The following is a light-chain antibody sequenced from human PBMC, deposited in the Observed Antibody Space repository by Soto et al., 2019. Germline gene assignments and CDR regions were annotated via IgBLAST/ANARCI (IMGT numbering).Light chain of an antibody. CDR1: SSDVGAYKY. J-gene: IGLJ1*01. CDR2: EVT. CDR3: SSYTSSSTLNV. V-gene: IGLV2-8*01. Sequence: QSALTQPPSASGSPGQSVTISCTGTSSDVGAYKYVSWYQQYPGKAPKLMIYEVTKRPSGVPDRFSGSKSGNTASLTVSGLQAEDEADYYCSSYTSSSTLNVFGTGTKVTVL.